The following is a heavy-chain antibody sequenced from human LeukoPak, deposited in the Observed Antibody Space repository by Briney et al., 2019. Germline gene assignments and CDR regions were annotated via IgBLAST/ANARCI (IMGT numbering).Heavy chain of an antibody. Sequence: SETLSLTCTVSGGSISSYYWSWIRQPPGKRLEWIGYIYYSGSTNYNPPLKSRVTISVDTSKNQFSLKLSSVTAADTAVYYCARTLSEYSSSSLGYWGQGTLVTVSS. CDR1: GGSISSYY. J-gene: IGHJ4*02. CDR3: ARTLSEYSSSSLGY. CDR2: IYYSGST. D-gene: IGHD6-6*01. V-gene: IGHV4-59*01.